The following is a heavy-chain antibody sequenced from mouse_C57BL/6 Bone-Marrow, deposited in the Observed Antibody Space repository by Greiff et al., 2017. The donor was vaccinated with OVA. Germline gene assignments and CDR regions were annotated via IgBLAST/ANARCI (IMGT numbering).Heavy chain of an antibody. Sequence: QVQLQQSGAELVRPGPSVKVSCKASGYAFTNYLIEWVKQRPGQGLEWIGVINPGSGGTNYNEKFKGKATLTADKSSSTAYMQLSSLTSEDSAVYFCAREGGLPFAYWGQGTLVTVSA. J-gene: IGHJ3*01. CDR2: INPGSGGT. V-gene: IGHV1-54*01. CDR1: GYAFTNYL. CDR3: AREGGLPFAY. D-gene: IGHD2-4*01.